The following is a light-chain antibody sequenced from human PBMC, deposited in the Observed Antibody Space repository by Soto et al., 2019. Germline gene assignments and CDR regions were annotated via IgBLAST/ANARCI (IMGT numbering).Light chain of an antibody. J-gene: IGKJ1*01. V-gene: IGKV1-5*03. CDR3: QQYNFYST. CDR2: KAS. CDR1: ESINSY. Sequence: DIQMTQSPSTLSASVGDRVTITCRASESINSYLAWYQQKPGKAPKLLIYKASSLQSGVPSSFSGSGSGTEFTLTISSLQPDDFATYHCQQYNFYSTFGQGTKVEIK.